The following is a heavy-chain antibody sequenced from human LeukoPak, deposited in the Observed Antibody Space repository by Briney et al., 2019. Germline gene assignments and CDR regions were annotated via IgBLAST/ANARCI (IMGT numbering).Heavy chain of an antibody. J-gene: IGHJ6*02. CDR3: AREGYGEWYGMDV. CDR2: IYSGWST. D-gene: IGHD4-17*01. V-gene: IGHV3-53*04. Sequence: GLSLGLSCVASGYGVSSNYMTWVSQAPGKGLEWVSLIYSGWSTEYADYVKGRFTISRHNSENKVYLQMTTLRPEDTAVYYCAREGYGEWYGMDVWGQGTTVTVS. CDR1: GYGVSSNY.